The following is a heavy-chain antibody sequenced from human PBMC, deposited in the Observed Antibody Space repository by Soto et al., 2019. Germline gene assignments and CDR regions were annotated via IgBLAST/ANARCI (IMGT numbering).Heavy chain of an antibody. J-gene: IGHJ3*01. Sequence: EVQLVESGGRLVKPGGSLRLSCAVSGFALSSYSIAWVRQAPGKGLEWVSFTFNYAGRLYYADSVKGRFAISRDDAKNAVDLQMSGLRAEDTAVYYCAREVGYCGGGYCVRSACDRWGQGTVGAVSS. V-gene: IGHV3-21*01. CDR2: TFNYAGRL. CDR1: GFALSSYS. CDR3: AREVGYCGGGYCVRSACDR. D-gene: IGHD2-21*01.